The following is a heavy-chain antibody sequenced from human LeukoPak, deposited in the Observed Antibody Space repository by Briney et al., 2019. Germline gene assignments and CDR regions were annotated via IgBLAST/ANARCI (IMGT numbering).Heavy chain of an antibody. V-gene: IGHV3-7*01. CDR3: AREGREWLWGDYYYYYGMDV. CDR2: IKQDGSEK. J-gene: IGHJ6*02. D-gene: IGHD3-3*01. CDR1: GFTFSSYW. Sequence: GGSLRLSCAASGFTFSSYWMSWVRQAPGKGLEWVANIKQDGSEKYYVDSVKGRFTISRDNAKNSLYLQMNSLRAEDTAVYYCAREGREWLWGDYYYYYGMDVWGQGTTVTVPS.